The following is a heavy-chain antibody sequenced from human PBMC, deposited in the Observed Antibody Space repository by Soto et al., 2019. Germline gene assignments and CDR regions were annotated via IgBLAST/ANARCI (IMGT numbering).Heavy chain of an antibody. J-gene: IGHJ4*02. CDR1: GFTFSNYA. Sequence: GGSLRLSCAASGFTFSNYAMSWVRQAPGKGLEWVSAISSGGSTTYYADSVKGRISISGDNSKNTLYLQMNSLRAEDTAVYYCANVRRVGEDYWGQGTLVTVSS. CDR2: ISSGGSTT. V-gene: IGHV3-23*01. CDR3: ANVRRVGEDY. D-gene: IGHD3-10*01.